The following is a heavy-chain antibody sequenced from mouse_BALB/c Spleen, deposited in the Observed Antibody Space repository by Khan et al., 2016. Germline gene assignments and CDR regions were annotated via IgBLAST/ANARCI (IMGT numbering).Heavy chain of an antibody. V-gene: IGHV9-3*02. Sequence: QIQLVQSGPELKKPGETVKISCTASGYTFTNYGMNWVKQAPGKGLKWIGWINTNTGEPTYAEEFKGRFAFSVETSASTAYLQINNLKNEDTAIYFCARWVITTNFDYWGQGTTLTVSS. D-gene: IGHD2-4*01. CDR3: ARWVITTNFDY. CDR2: INTNTGEP. CDR1: GYTFTNYG. J-gene: IGHJ2*01.